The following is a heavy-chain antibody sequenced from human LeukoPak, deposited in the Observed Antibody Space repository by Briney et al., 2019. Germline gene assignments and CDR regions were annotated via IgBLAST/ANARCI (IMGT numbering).Heavy chain of an antibody. CDR1: GYSISSGYY. CDR3: ASLKLVPAAHRTLHYYYYMDV. V-gene: IGHV4-38-2*02. D-gene: IGHD2-2*01. CDR2: IYHSGST. J-gene: IGHJ6*03. Sequence: SETLSLTCTVSGYSISSGYYWGWIRQPPGKGLEWIGSIYHSGSTYYNPSLKSRVTISVDTSKNQFSLKLSSVTAADTAVYYCASLKLVPAAHRTLHYYYYMDVWGKGTTVTVSS.